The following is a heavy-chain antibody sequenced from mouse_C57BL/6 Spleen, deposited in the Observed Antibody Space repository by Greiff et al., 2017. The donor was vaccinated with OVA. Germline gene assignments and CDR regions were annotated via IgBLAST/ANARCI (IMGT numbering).Heavy chain of an antibody. Sequence: QVQLQQPGAELVMPGASVKLSCKASGYTFTSYWMHWVKQRPGQGLEWIGEIDPSDSYTNYNQKFKGKSTLTVDKYSSTAYMQLSSLTSEDSAVYYCARGYGSSWGYFDVWGTGTTVTVSS. CDR3: ARGYGSSWGYFDV. J-gene: IGHJ1*03. CDR1: GYTFTSYW. D-gene: IGHD1-1*01. V-gene: IGHV1-69*01. CDR2: IDPSDSYT.